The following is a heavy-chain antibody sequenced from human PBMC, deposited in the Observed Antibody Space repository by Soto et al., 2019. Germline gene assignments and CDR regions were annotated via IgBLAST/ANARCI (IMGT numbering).Heavy chain of an antibody. CDR1: GFTFSSYS. CDR3: ARSPVRQLAYYYYYMDV. Sequence: GGSLRLSCAASGFTFSSYSMNWVRQAPGKGLEWVSSISSSSSYIYYADSVKGRFTISRDNAKNSLYLQMNSLRAEDTAVYYCARSPVRQLAYYYYYMDVWGKGTTVTVSS. V-gene: IGHV3-21*01. D-gene: IGHD6-6*01. CDR2: ISSSSSYI. J-gene: IGHJ6*03.